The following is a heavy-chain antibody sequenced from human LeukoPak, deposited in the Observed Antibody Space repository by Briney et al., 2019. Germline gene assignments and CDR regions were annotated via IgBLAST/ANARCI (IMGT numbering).Heavy chain of an antibody. CDR2: INPKSGGT. CDR3: ATLGISGYFRDY. J-gene: IGHJ4*02. V-gene: IGHV1-2*02. Sequence: GASVKVSCTGSGYTFTYYYIHWVRQAPGQGLEWMGWINPKSGGTNYAQKFQGRVTMTRDTSISTAYMELRSDDTAVYYCATLGISGYFRDYWGQGTLVTVSS. D-gene: IGHD3-22*01. CDR1: GYTFTYYY.